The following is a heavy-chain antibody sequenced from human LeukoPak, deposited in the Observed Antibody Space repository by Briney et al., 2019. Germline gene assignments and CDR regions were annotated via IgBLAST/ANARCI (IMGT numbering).Heavy chain of an antibody. CDR2: INSDGSST. D-gene: IGHD1-20*01. J-gene: IGHJ3*01. Sequence: GGSLRLSCAASGFTFSSYWMHWVRQAPGKGLVWVSPINSDGSSTSYADSVKGRFTISRDNAKNTLYLQMNSLRAEDTAMYYCARFREDNWTSGAFDFWGQGTMVTVSS. CDR1: GFTFSSYW. V-gene: IGHV3-74*01. CDR3: ARFREDNWTSGAFDF.